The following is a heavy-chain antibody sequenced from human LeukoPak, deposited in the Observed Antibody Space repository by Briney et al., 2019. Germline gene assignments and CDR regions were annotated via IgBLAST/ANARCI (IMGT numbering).Heavy chain of an antibody. CDR1: GYTFTSYA. V-gene: IGHV1-2*02. J-gene: IGHJ5*02. CDR2: INPNSGGT. D-gene: IGHD5-18*01. CDR3: AGGGYSYDSGLNWFDP. Sequence: GASVKVSCKASGYTFTSYAMHWVRQAPGQRLEWMGWINPNSGGTNYAQKFQGRVTMTRDTSISTACMELSRLRSDDTAVYYCAGGGYSYDSGLNWFDPWGQGTLVTVSS.